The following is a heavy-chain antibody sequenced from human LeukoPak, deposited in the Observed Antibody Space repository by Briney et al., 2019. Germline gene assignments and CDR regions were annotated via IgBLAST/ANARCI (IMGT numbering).Heavy chain of an antibody. V-gene: IGHV3-23*01. CDR1: GFTFSSYA. CDR2: ISGSGGST. J-gene: IGHJ4*02. D-gene: IGHD3-22*01. Sequence: GGSLGLSCAASGFTFSSYAMSWVRQAPGKGLEWVSAISGSGGSTYYADSVKGRFTISRDNSKNTLYLQMNSLRAEDTAVYYCAKGRPHYYDSSGYYYFDYWGQGTLVTVSS. CDR3: AKGRPHYYDSSGYYYFDY.